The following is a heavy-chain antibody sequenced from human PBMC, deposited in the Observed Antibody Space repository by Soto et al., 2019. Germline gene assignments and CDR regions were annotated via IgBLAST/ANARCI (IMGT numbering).Heavy chain of an antibody. V-gene: IGHV3-23*01. CDR2: ISGSGGST. CDR1: GFTFSSYA. CDR3: AKDRIHGRFFDY. Sequence: RLSCAASGFTFSSYAMSWVRQAPGKGLEWVSAISGSGGSTYYADSVKGRFTISRDNSKNTLYLQMNSLRAEDTAVYYCAKDRIHGRFFDYWGQGTLVTVSS. J-gene: IGHJ4*02. D-gene: IGHD5-18*01.